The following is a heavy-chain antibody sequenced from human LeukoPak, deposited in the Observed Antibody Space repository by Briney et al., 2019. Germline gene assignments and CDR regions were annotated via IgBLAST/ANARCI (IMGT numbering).Heavy chain of an antibody. J-gene: IGHJ4*02. V-gene: IGHV4-34*01. CDR2: INHSGST. CDR3: ARVRLRHYFDY. D-gene: IGHD4-17*01. CDR1: GGSFSGYY. Sequence: SETLSLTCAVYGGSFSGYYWSWIRQPPGKGLERIGEINHSGSTNYNPSLKSRVTISVDTSKNQFSLKLSSVTAADTAVYYCARVRLRHYFDYWGQGTLVTVSS.